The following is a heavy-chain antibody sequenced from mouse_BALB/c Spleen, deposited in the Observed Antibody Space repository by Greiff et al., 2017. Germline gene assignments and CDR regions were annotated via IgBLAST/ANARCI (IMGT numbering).Heavy chain of an antibody. Sequence: QVQLQQSGPELVKPGASVKISCKASGYAFSSSWMNWVKQRPGQGLEWIGRIYPGDGDTNYNGKFKGKATLTADKSSSTAYMQLSSLTSVDSAVYCCARDYYGSSYSYWGQGTLVTVSA. CDR3: ARDYYGSSYSY. J-gene: IGHJ3*01. CDR2: IYPGDGDT. CDR1: GYAFSSSW. V-gene: IGHV1-82*01. D-gene: IGHD1-1*01.